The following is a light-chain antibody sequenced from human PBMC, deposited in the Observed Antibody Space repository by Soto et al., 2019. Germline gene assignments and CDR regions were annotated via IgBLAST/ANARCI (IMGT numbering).Light chain of an antibody. Sequence: EIVLAQSPATLSLSPGERATLSCRASQSISSYLAWYQQKPGQVPRLLIYDASNRATGIPGRFSGSGSGTDFTLTISSLESEDFAVYYCQQRSNWPLTFGGGTKVEIK. CDR1: QSISSY. V-gene: IGKV3-11*01. CDR2: DAS. J-gene: IGKJ4*01. CDR3: QQRSNWPLT.